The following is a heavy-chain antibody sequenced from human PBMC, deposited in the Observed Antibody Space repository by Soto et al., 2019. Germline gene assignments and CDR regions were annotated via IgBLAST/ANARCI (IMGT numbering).Heavy chain of an antibody. D-gene: IGHD2-15*01. J-gene: IGHJ4*02. CDR1: GYTFTSYG. V-gene: IGHV1-18*04. Sequence: QVQLVQSGAEVKKPGASVKDSCKASGYTFTSYGISWVRQAPGQGLEWMGWISAYNGNTNYAQQLQGRVTMTTDTSTSTAYMELRSLRSDDTAVYYWASDDGIGCSGGSCYFDYWGQGTLVTVSA. CDR2: ISAYNGNT. CDR3: ASDDGIGCSGGSCYFDY.